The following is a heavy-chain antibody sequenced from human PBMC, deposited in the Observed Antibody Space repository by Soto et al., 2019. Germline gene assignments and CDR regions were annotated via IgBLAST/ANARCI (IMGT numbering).Heavy chain of an antibody. Sequence: SETLSLTCNVSDASIRSSNYWGCSRHPPVKGLVWIGSFIYSGYIMYNPSLQSRLTLFVDTSKNQFSLKLSSVTAADTAVYYCARPGNIVGCCWWYFDLWGRGTLVTVS. J-gene: IGHJ2*01. V-gene: IGHV4-39*01. CDR2: FIYSGYI. D-gene: IGHD2-15*01. CDR3: ARPGNIVGCCWWYFDL. CDR1: DASIRSSNY.